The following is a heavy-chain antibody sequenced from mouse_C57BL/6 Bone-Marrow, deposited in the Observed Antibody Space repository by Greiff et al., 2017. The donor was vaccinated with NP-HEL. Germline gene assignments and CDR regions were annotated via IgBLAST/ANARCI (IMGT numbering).Heavy chain of an antibody. CDR1: GYAFSSSW. Sequence: VQLKESGPELVKPGASVKISCKASGYAFSSSWMNWVKQRPGKGLEWIGRIYPGDGDTNYNGKFKGKATLTADKSSSTAYMQLSSLTSEDSAVYFCARRYYYGSSYDYAMDYWGQGTSVTVSS. CDR2: IYPGDGDT. J-gene: IGHJ4*01. D-gene: IGHD1-1*01. V-gene: IGHV1-82*01. CDR3: ARRYYYGSSYDYAMDY.